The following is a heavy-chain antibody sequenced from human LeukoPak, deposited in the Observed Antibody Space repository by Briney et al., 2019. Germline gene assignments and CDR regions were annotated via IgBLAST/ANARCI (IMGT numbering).Heavy chain of an antibody. V-gene: IGHV3-11*05. J-gene: IGHJ4*02. D-gene: IGHD3/OR15-3a*01. CDR3: ARGHSGLDY. CDR2: ITTSSTST. CDR1: GFTFRDHY. Sequence: GRSLRLSCAASGFTFRDHYLTWIRQAPGKGLEWVSYITTSSTSTNYADSVKGRFTISRDNAKNSLFLQMNSLRAEDTAVYYCARGHSGLDYWGQGTLVTVSS.